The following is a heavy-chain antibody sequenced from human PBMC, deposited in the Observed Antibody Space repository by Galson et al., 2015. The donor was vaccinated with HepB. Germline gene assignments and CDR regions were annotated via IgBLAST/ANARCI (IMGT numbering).Heavy chain of an antibody. CDR1: GFTFSSYA. J-gene: IGHJ4*02. CDR3: AREVRDLFDY. CDR2: ISYDGSNK. D-gene: IGHD5-24*01. Sequence: SLRLSCAASGFTFSSYAMHWVRQAPGKGLEWVAVISYDGSNKYYADSVKGRFTISRDNSKNTLYLQMNSLRAEDTAVYYCAREVRDLFDYWGQGTLVTVSS. V-gene: IGHV3-30*04.